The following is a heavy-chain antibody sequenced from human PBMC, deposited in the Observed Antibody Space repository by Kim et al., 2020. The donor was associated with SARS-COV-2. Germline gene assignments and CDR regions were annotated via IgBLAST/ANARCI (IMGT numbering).Heavy chain of an antibody. D-gene: IGHD3-10*01. CDR3: ARGRELFDY. J-gene: IGHJ4*02. V-gene: IGHV4-59*09. CDR2: ST. Sequence: STNYNPSLKSRVTISVDTSKNQFSLKLSSVTAADTAVYYCARGRELFDYWGQGTLVTVSS.